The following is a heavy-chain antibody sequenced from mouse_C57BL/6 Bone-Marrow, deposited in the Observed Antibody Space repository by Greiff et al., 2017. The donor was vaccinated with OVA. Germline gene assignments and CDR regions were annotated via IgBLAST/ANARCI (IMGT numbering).Heavy chain of an antibody. V-gene: IGHV1-64*01. Sequence: QVQLQQPGAELVKPGASVKLSCKASGYTFTSYWMHWVKQRPGQGLEWIGMIHPNSGSTNYNEKFKSKATLTVDKSSSTAYMQLSSLTSEDSAVYYCARGGGYYGSSFAMDYWGQGTSVTVSS. J-gene: IGHJ4*01. CDR1: GYTFTSYW. CDR3: ARGGGYYGSSFAMDY. D-gene: IGHD1-1*01. CDR2: IHPNSGST.